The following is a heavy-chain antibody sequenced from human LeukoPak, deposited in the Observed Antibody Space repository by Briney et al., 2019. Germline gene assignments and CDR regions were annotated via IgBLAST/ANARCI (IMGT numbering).Heavy chain of an antibody. CDR1: GFTFSSHA. CDR2: ISNDGNNK. Sequence: GGSLRLSCAASGFTFSSHAVHCVREAPGKGLEWVAVISNDGNNKYYGDSVKGRFTISRDNSKNTLYLLMNSLRADDTAVYYCARGQYCSGTSCYAYYYYYNMDVWGQGTTVTVSS. D-gene: IGHD2-2*01. J-gene: IGHJ6*02. V-gene: IGHV3-30*04. CDR3: ARGQYCSGTSCYAYYYYYNMDV.